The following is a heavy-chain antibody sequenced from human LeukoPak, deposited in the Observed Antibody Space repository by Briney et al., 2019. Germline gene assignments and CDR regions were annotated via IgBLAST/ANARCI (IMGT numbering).Heavy chain of an antibody. CDR2: INTNTGNP. D-gene: IGHD3-10*01. V-gene: IGHV7-4-1*02. CDR3: ARDNMVRGHYRSDY. J-gene: IGHJ4*02. Sequence: GASVKVSCKASGYTFTSYAMNWVRQAPGQGLEWMGWINTNTGNPTYDQGFTGRFVFSLDTSVSTAYLQISSLKAEDTAVYYCARDNMVRGHYRSDYWGQGTLVTVSS. CDR1: GYTFTSYA.